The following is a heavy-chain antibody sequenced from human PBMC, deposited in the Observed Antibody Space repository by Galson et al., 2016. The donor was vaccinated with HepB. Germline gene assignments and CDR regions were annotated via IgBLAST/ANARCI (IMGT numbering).Heavy chain of an antibody. CDR2: IIPMFGTT. V-gene: IGHV1-69*13. D-gene: IGHD1-26*01. J-gene: IGHJ4*02. Sequence: SVKVSCKASGGTFSNYAITWVRQAPGQGLEWMGTIIPMFGTTNYVQEFQGRVTFTADASSNTAYMELGSLRSEDTAVFYCARGIGVGAYYFDYWGQGTLVTVSS. CDR1: GGTFSNYA. CDR3: ARGIGVGAYYFDY.